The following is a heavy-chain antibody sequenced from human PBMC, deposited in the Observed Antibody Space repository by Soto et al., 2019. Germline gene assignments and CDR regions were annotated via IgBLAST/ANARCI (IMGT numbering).Heavy chain of an antibody. J-gene: IGHJ4*02. V-gene: IGHV3-53*01. Sequence: PGGSLRLSCAASGFSATSNYMTWVRQAPGKGLECVSVIYAGGNTYYPDSVKGRFTISSDNSKNTLFLQMNNLRAEDTAVYYCGRVTTFYDILTSSYALIYFDYWGQGTRVTVSS. CDR2: IYAGGNT. CDR1: GFSATSNY. D-gene: IGHD3-9*01. CDR3: GRVTTFYDILTSSYALIYFDY.